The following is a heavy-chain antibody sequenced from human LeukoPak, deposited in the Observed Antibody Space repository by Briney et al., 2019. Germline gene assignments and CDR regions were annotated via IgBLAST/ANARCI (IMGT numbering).Heavy chain of an antibody. Sequence: ASVKVSCKASGYTLTSYGISWVRQAPGQGLEWMGWISGYNANTNYVQKLQGRVTMTTDTSTSTAYMELRSLRSDDTAMYYCARDQGYDILTGYNFDYWGQGTLVTVSS. CDR3: ARDQGYDILTGYNFDY. CDR1: GYTLTSYG. J-gene: IGHJ4*02. D-gene: IGHD3-9*01. V-gene: IGHV1-18*01. CDR2: ISGYNANT.